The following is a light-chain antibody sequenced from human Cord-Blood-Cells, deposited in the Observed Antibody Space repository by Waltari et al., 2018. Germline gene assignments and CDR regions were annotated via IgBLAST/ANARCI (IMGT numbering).Light chain of an antibody. CDR1: SSDVGSYNL. CDR3: CSYAGSSTFVV. Sequence: QSALTQPASVSGSPGQSITISCTGTSSDVGSYNLVSWYQQHPGKAPKLMIYEGSKRPSGFSNPFSGSKSGNTASLTISGLQAEYEADYYCCSYAGSSTFVVFGGGTKLTVL. CDR2: EGS. V-gene: IGLV2-23*03. J-gene: IGLJ2*01.